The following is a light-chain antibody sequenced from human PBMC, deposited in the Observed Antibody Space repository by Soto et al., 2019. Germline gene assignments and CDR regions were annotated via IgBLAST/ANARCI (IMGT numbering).Light chain of an antibody. J-gene: IGKJ5*01. CDR3: QQYNNWPPIT. CDR1: QSVSSTY. Sequence: ELVLTQSPATLSLSPGERATLSCRASQSVSSTYLAWYQQKPGQAPRILIFAASSRATGIPDKFSGSGSGTDFTLTISSLQSEDFAVYYYQQYNNWPPITFDQGTRLEIK. CDR2: AAS. V-gene: IGKV3D-20*02.